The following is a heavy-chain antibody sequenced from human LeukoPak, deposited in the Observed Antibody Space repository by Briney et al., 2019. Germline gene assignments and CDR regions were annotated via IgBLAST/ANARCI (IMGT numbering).Heavy chain of an antibody. CDR2: VIRDGSFT. D-gene: IGHD5-24*01. V-gene: IGHV3-74*01. J-gene: IGHJ4*02. Sequence: GGYLTLSCAASGFTFRSYWMHWVRQAPGKGLEWVSRVIRDGSFTNYADSVKGRFTISRDNAKNTLYLQMSSLRAEDTAVYFCVRDGDDFNFDYWGQGSLVTISS. CDR1: GFTFRSYW. CDR3: VRDGDDFNFDY.